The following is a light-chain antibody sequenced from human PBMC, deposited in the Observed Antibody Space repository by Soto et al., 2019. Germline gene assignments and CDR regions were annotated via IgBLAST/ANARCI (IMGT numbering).Light chain of an antibody. CDR1: QSISSW. CDR3: QQLNNYPRT. J-gene: IGKJ1*01. CDR2: DAS. Sequence: DIQMTQSPSTLSASVGDRVTITCRASQSISSWLAWYQQKPGKAPKLLIYDASSLESGVPSRFSGSGSGTEFTLTISSLQPDDFATYYCQQLNNYPRTFGQGTKVDI. V-gene: IGKV1-5*01.